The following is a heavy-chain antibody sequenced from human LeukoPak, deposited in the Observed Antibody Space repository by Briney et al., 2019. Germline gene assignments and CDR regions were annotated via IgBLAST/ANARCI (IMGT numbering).Heavy chain of an antibody. V-gene: IGHV3-21*04. J-gene: IGHJ3*02. CDR2: ITSSSTYI. CDR3: ARDRIPAKLTGFPDAFDI. D-gene: IGHD1-14*01. Sequence: SPGGSLRLSCAASGFTFNNYNMNWVRQAPGKALEWVSSITSSSTYIFYADSVKGRFTISRDNAKNSLYLQMNSLRAEDTAVYYCARDRIPAKLTGFPDAFDIWGQGTMVTVSS. CDR1: GFTFNNYN.